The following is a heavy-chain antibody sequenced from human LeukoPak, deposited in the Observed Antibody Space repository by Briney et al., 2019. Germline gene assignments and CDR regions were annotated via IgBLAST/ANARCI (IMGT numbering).Heavy chain of an antibody. CDR3: ANHDSSAWYAY. CDR1: GFTFSSYA. Sequence: GGSLRLSCAASGFTFSSYAMTWVRQAPGKGLEWVSAISGSGGSTYYADSVKGRFTISRDNSKNTLYLQVNSLRADDTAVYYCANHDSSAWYAYWGQGTLVTVSS. J-gene: IGHJ4*02. D-gene: IGHD6-19*01. V-gene: IGHV3-23*01. CDR2: ISGSGGST.